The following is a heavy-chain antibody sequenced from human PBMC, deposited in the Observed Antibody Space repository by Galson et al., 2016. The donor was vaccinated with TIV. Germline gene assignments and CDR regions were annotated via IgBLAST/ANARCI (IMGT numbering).Heavy chain of an antibody. V-gene: IGHV4-38-2*02. Sequence: LSLTCAVSGYSIKSGYFWGWIRQPPGKGLQWIGSIYESGTTYSHPSLKSRLTMSVDTSKNHFSLKLSSVTAADTAFYYCMREGSTVTMHHYFGMDVWGQGTSVTVSS. CDR2: IYESGTT. CDR1: GYSIKSGYF. CDR3: MREGSTVTMHHYFGMDV. J-gene: IGHJ6*02. D-gene: IGHD4-17*01.